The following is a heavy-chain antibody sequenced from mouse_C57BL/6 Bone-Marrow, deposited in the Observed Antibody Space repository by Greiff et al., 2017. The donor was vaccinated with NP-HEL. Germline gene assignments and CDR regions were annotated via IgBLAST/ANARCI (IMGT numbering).Heavy chain of an antibody. CDR2: IYPGSGST. CDR1: GYPFTSYW. CDR3: ESRGDYAMDY. J-gene: IGHJ4*01. V-gene: IGHV1-55*01. Sequence: QVQLQQPGAELVKPGASVKMSCKASGYPFTSYWITWVKQRPGQGLEWIGDIYPGSGSTNYNEKFKSKATLTVDTSSSTAYRQLSSLTSEDSAVYYCESRGDYAMDYWGKGTSVTVSS.